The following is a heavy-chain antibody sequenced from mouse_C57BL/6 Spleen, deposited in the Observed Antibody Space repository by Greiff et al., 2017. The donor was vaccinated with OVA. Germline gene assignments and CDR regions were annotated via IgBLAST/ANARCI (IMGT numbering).Heavy chain of an antibody. D-gene: IGHD2-2*01. CDR3: AREPYGYDIYYAMDY. V-gene: IGHV1-53*01. CDR2: INPSNGGT. CDR1: GYTFTSYW. Sequence: QVQLQQPGTDLVKPGASVKLSCKASGYTFTSYWMHWVKQRPGQGLEWIGNINPSNGGTNYNEKFKSKATLTVDKSSSTAYMQLSSLTSEDSAVYDCAREPYGYDIYYAMDYWGQGTSVTVSS. J-gene: IGHJ4*01.